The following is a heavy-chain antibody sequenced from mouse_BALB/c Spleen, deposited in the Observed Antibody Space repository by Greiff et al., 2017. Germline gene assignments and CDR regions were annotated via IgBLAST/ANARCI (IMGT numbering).Heavy chain of an antibody. CDR2: IDPENGDT. J-gene: IGHJ3*01. CDR3: NAVYGNVCMAY. Sequence: VQLQQSGAELVRSGASVKLSCTASGFNIKDYYMHWVKQRPEQGLEWIGWIDPENGDTEYAPKFQGKATMTADTSSNTAYLQLSSLTSEDTAVYYWNAVYGNVCMAYWGQGTLVTVSA. CDR1: GFNIKDYY. D-gene: IGHD2-1*01. V-gene: IGHV14-4*02.